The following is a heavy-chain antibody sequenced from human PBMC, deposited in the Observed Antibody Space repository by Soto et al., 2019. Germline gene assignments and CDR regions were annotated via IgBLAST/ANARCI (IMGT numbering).Heavy chain of an antibody. CDR1: GFSLSTSGVG. Sequence: GCTRVNPTQTLTLTCTFSGFSLSTSGVGVGWIRQPPGKALEWLALIYWNDDKRYSPSLKSRLTITKDTSKNQALLTMTNMDPVDTATYYCAHDRRIAAAGTDWFDPWGQGTLVTVSS. CDR3: AHDRRIAAAGTDWFDP. J-gene: IGHJ5*02. V-gene: IGHV2-5*01. D-gene: IGHD6-13*01. CDR2: IYWNDDK.